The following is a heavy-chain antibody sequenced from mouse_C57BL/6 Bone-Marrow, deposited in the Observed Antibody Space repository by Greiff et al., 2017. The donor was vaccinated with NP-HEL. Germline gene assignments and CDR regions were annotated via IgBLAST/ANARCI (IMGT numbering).Heavy chain of an antibody. D-gene: IGHD1-1*01. J-gene: IGHJ2*01. V-gene: IGHV1-26*01. CDR3: ARFKRSSFHYFDY. CDR1: GYTFTDYY. CDR2: INPNNGGT. Sequence: VQLQQSGPELVKPGASVKISCKASGYTFTDYYMNWVKQSHGKSLEWIGDINPNNGGTSYNQKFKGKATLTVDKSSSTAYMELRSLTSEDSAVYYCARFKRSSFHYFDYWGQGTTLTVSS.